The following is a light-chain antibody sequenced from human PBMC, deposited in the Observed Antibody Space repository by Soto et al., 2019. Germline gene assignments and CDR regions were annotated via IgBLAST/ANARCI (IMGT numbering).Light chain of an antibody. Sequence: EIVLTQSPATLSLSPGERATLSCRASQSVSSYLAWYQQKPDQAPRLLIYDASNKATGIPARFSGSGSGKDFTLTISSLEPEDFAVYYCQQRSNWPPMYTFGQGPKLEIK. CDR3: QQRSNWPPMYT. V-gene: IGKV3-11*01. CDR1: QSVSSY. CDR2: DAS. J-gene: IGKJ2*01.